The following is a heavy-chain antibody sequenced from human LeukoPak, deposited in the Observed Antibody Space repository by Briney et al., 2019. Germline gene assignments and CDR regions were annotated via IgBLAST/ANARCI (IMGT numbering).Heavy chain of an antibody. V-gene: IGHV4-39*01. Sequence: PSETLSLTCTVSGGSISSSSYYWGWIRQPPGKGLEWIGSIYYSGSTYYNPSLKSRVTISADTSKNQFSLKLSPVTAADTAVYYCARQRGYYDSSGYYPDYWGQGTLVTVSS. D-gene: IGHD3-22*01. J-gene: IGHJ4*02. CDR2: IYYSGST. CDR3: ARQRGYYDSSGYYPDY. CDR1: GGSISSSSYY.